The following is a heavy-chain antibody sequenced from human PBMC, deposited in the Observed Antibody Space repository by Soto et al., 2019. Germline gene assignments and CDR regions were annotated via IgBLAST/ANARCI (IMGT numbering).Heavy chain of an antibody. V-gene: IGHV2-5*02. J-gene: IGHJ4*02. Sequence: QITLKESGPTLVKPTQTLTLTCTFSGFSLSTTAEGVGWIRQPPGKALEWLALIHWDDDEHYSPSLKSRLTITKDTSKNQVVLTMTNVDPVDTATYYCAHGSCSSADCYPNPYLDYWGQGILVTVSS. D-gene: IGHD2-2*01. CDR1: GFSLSTTAEG. CDR3: AHGSCSSADCYPNPYLDY. CDR2: IHWDDDE.